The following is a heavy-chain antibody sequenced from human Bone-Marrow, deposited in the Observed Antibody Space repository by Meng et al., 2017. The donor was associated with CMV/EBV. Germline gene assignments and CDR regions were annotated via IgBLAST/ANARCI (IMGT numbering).Heavy chain of an antibody. J-gene: IGHJ5*02. CDR2: IYYSGST. V-gene: IGHV4-61*01. D-gene: IGHD1-14*01. Sequence: GSLRLSCTVSGGSVSSGTYSWSWIRQPPGKGLEWIGYIYYSGSTNYNPSLKSRVTISVDTSKNQFSLKLTSVTAADTAVYYCAREHRGNRYNWFDPWGQGTLVTGYS. CDR3: AREHRGNRYNWFDP. CDR1: GGSVSSGTYS.